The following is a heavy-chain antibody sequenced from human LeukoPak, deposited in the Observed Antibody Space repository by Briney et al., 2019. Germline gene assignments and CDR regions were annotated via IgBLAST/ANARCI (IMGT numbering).Heavy chain of an antibody. CDR2: IYTSGST. CDR1: GGSIRSYY. CDR3: ARGLPNKVRGYFDY. J-gene: IGHJ4*02. V-gene: IGHV4-4*07. Sequence: SETLSLTCTVSGGSIRSYYWSWIRQPAGKGLEWIGRIYTSGSTNYNPSLKSRVTMSVDTSKNQFSLKLSSVTAADTAVYYCARGLPNKVRGYFDYWGQGTLVTVSS. D-gene: IGHD2-21*02.